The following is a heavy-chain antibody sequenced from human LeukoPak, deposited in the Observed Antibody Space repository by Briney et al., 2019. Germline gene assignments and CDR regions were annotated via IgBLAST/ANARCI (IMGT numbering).Heavy chain of an antibody. J-gene: IGHJ4*02. D-gene: IGHD5-12*01. CDR2: IYHSGST. V-gene: IGHV4-30-2*01. CDR3: ARGSSDYAGSFDY. Sequence: PSETPSLTCAVYGGSFSGYSWSWIRQPPGKGLEWIGYIYHSGSTYYNPSLKSRVSISVDRSKNQFSLKLSSVTAADTAVYYCARGSSDYAGSFDYWGQGTLVTVSS. CDR1: GGSFSGYS.